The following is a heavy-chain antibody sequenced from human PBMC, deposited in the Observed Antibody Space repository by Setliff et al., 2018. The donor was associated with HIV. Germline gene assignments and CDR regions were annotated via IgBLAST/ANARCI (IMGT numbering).Heavy chain of an antibody. CDR3: VHVSYYREVYFDA. CDR2: IYWDDDT. J-gene: IGHJ4*01. D-gene: IGHD3-10*01. V-gene: IGHV2-5*02. Sequence: SGPTLVNPTQTLTLTCTFSAFSLTSTRVAVGWIRQPPGEGLEWLALIYWDDDTRYNPSLKNRLTITKDTSRNQVDLTVSNMDPVDTATYFCVHVSYYREVYFDAWGQGILVTVSS. CDR1: AFSLTSTRVA.